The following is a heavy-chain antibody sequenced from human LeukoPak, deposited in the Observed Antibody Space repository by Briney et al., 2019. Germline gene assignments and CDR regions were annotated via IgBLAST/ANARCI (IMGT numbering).Heavy chain of an antibody. CDR3: ATDQGRWLPLDY. D-gene: IGHD4-23*01. CDR2: IIPIFGTA. CDR1: GGTFSSYA. V-gene: IGHV1-69*06. Sequence: RASVKVSCKASGGTFSSYAISWVRQAPGQGLEWMGGIIPIFGTAIYAQKFQGRVTMTEDTSTDTAYMELSSLRSEDTAVYYCATDQGRWLPLDYWGQGTLVTVSS. J-gene: IGHJ4*02.